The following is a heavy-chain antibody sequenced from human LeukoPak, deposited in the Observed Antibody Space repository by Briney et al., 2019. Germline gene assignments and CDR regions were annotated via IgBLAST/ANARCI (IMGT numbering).Heavy chain of an antibody. CDR1: GFTFSSHW. CDR2: IKHDGSEK. D-gene: IGHD6-13*01. V-gene: IGHV3-7*05. CDR3: ARRGTSSSWAHFDY. J-gene: IGHJ4*02. Sequence: GGSLRLSCAASGFTFSSHWMTWVRQAPGKGLEGVANIKHDGSEKYYVESVKGRFTISRDNAKNSLYLQMNSLRAEDTAVYYCARRGTSSSWAHFDYWGQGNLVTVSS.